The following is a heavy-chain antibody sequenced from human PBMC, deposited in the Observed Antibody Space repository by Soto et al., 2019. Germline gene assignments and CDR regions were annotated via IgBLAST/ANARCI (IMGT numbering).Heavy chain of an antibody. Sequence: SETLSLTCTVSGGSISSSSYYWGWIRQPPGKGLEWFGSIYYSGSTYYNPSLKSRVTISVDTSKNQFSLKLSSVTAADTAVYYCARRLVVVVDASYDAFDIWGQGTMVTVSS. V-gene: IGHV4-39*01. CDR2: IYYSGST. J-gene: IGHJ3*02. D-gene: IGHD2-15*01. CDR1: GGSISSSSYY. CDR3: ARRLVVVVDASYDAFDI.